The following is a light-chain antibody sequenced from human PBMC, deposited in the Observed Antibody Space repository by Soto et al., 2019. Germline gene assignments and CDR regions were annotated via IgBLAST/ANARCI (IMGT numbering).Light chain of an antibody. V-gene: IGLV2-14*03. CDR3: ISYSSSTDHVV. CDR1: SSDVGDFNY. J-gene: IGLJ2*01. CDR2: DVT. Sequence: QSALTQPASVSGSPGRSVTISCTGTSSDVGDFNYVSWYHHLPGRAPKLIIYDVTNRPSGIAYRFSASKSGRTASLTISGPQSEDDADYYCISYSSSTDHVVFGGGTKLTVL.